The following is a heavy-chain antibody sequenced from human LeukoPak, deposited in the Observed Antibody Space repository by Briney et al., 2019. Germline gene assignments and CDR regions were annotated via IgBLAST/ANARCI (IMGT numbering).Heavy chain of an antibody. CDR2: ISFDGSKK. CDR3: ARTKQSYSFDY. J-gene: IGHJ4*02. V-gene: IGHV3-30*03. Sequence: PGGSLRLSCAASGFTFGSYGIHWVRQAPGKGLEWVSLISFDGSKKYYADSVKGRFTISRDNSKNILYLYMNSLRPDDTAVYYCARTKQSYSFDYWGQGTLVTVSS. CDR1: GFTFGSYG. D-gene: IGHD2-21*01.